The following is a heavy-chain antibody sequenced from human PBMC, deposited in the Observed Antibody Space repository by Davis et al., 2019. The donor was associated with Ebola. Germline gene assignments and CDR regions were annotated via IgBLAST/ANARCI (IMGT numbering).Heavy chain of an antibody. CDR3: ASGPQEPRSSKIFGSADY. CDR1: GFTFSSYG. V-gene: IGHV3-30*03. CDR2: ISYDGSNK. D-gene: IGHD3-3*01. J-gene: IGHJ4*02. Sequence: PGGSLRLSCAASGFTFSSYGMHWVRQAPGKGLEWVAVISYDGSNKYYADSVKGRFTISRDNSKNTLYLQMNSLRAEDTAVYYCASGPQEPRSSKIFGSADYWGQGTLVTVSS.